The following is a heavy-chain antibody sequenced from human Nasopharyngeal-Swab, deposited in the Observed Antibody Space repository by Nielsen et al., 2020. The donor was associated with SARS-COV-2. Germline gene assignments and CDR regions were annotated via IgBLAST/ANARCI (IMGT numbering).Heavy chain of an antibody. Sequence: GESLKISCAASGFTFSSYAMSWVRQAPGKGLEWVAAISGSGSSTYYADSVKGRFTISRDNSKNTLYLQMNSLRAEGTAVYYCAKPYGDFPRDFDYWGQGTLVTVSS. CDR3: AKPYGDFPRDFDY. D-gene: IGHD4-17*01. CDR1: GFTFSSYA. CDR2: ISGSGSST. J-gene: IGHJ4*02. V-gene: IGHV3-23*01.